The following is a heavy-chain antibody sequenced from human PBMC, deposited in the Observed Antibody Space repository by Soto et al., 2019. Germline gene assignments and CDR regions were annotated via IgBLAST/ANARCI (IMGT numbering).Heavy chain of an antibody. J-gene: IGHJ4*02. D-gene: IGHD3-22*01. CDR2: IGGSGGDT. CDR1: VFTFSIYA. Sequence: PWWSLRLSCSASVFTFSIYAMSWFRQAPGKGLEWVSTIGGSGGDTSYADFVRGRFTISRDNSRNTLYLQMNSLRAEDTAVYYCAKDAPGSGWLSDYWGQGTLVTVSS. V-gene: IGHV3-23*01. CDR3: AKDAPGSGWLSDY.